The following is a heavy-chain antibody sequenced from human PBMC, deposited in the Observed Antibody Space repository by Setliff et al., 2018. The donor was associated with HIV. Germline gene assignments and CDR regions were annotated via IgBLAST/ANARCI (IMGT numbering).Heavy chain of an antibody. Sequence: SETLSLTCNVSGGSFIGSSFQSTWIRQAPGKGLEWIGDIAYSGPTMYFNYNPSLESRLSLSEDTSRHQFSLKLTSGTADDTGIYYCARGPPFAYWGQGLLVTVSS. V-gene: IGHV4-39*07. J-gene: IGHJ4*02. CDR3: ARGPPFAY. CDR2: IAYSGPTMYF. CDR1: GGSFIGSSFQ.